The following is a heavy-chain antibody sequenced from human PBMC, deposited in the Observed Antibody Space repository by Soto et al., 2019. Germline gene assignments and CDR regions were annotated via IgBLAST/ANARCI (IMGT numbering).Heavy chain of an antibody. D-gene: IGHD2-2*01. Sequence: SETLSLTCSVSGDPLHIGGYYWTWIRQRPGEGLEWMGYIYYTGKTYYNPSLESRLTMSVDRSKNQFSMKLNSVTAADTAVYYCGRDLTSNANCIDPWGQGTLVTVSS. J-gene: IGHJ5*02. CDR2: IYYTGKT. CDR1: GDPLHIGGYY. V-gene: IGHV4-31*03. CDR3: GRDLTSNANCIDP.